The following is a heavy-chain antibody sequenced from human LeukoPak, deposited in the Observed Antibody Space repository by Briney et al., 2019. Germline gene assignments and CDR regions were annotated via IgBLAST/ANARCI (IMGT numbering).Heavy chain of an antibody. CDR1: GGSISSGSYY. CDR2: IYTSGST. Sequence: PSQTLSLTCTVSGGSISSGSYYWSWIRQPAGKGLEWIGRIYTSGSTNYNPSLKSRVTISVDTSKNQFSLKLSSVTAADTAVYYCARVVPAAIRGPCYYYYYMDVWGKGTTVTVSS. J-gene: IGHJ6*03. V-gene: IGHV4-61*02. CDR3: ARVVPAAIRGPCYYYYYMDV. D-gene: IGHD2-2*02.